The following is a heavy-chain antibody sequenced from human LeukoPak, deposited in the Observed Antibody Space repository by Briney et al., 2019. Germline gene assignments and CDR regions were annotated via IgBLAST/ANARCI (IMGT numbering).Heavy chain of an antibody. J-gene: IGHJ3*02. CDR2: MNPNSGNT. V-gene: IGHV1-8*01. CDR1: GYTFTSYD. Sequence: ASVKASCKASGYTFTSYDINWVRQATGQGLEWMGWMNPNSGNTGYAQKFQGRVTMTRNTSISTAYMELSSLRSEDTAVYYCARLWIQDHYDAFDIWGQGTMVTVSS. D-gene: IGHD5-18*01. CDR3: ARLWIQDHYDAFDI.